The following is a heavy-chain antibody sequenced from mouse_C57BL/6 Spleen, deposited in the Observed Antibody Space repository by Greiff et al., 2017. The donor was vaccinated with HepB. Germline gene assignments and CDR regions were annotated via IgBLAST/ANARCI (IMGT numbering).Heavy chain of an antibody. Sequence: VPLQQSGAELAKPGASVKLSCKASGYTFTSYWMHWVKQRPGQGLDWIGYINPSSGYAKYNQKFKDKATLTADKSSSTAYMQLNSLTYEDSTVYYCARGSYYYGSSYGWYFDVWGTGTTVTVSS. J-gene: IGHJ1*03. V-gene: IGHV1-7*01. CDR1: GYTFTSYW. CDR2: INPSSGYA. D-gene: IGHD1-1*01. CDR3: ARGSYYYGSSYGWYFDV.